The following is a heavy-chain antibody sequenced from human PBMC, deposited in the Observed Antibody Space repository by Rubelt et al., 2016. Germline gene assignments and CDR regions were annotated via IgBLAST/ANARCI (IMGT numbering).Heavy chain of an antibody. CDR3: ARGSGRDFDY. CDR1: GFTFSGSA. V-gene: IGHV3-73*01. Sequence: GFTFSGSAMHWVRQASGKGLAWVGRVRSKTNNYATAYAASVKDRFTISRDDSKNTAYLQMNSRKTEDTAVYYGARGSGRDFDYWGQGTLVTVSS. J-gene: IGHJ4*02. D-gene: IGHD1-26*01. CDR2: VRSKTNNYAT.